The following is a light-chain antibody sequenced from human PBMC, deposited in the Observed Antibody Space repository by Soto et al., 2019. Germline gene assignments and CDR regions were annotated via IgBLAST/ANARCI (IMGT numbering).Light chain of an antibody. Sequence: SYELTQPPSVSVSPGQTASITCSGDKLGDKYACWYQQKPGQSPVLVIYQDSKRPSGIPERFSGSNSGNTATLTISGTQAMDEADYYCQAWDVAQRVVFGGGTKLTVL. CDR2: QDS. J-gene: IGLJ2*01. CDR1: KLGDKY. CDR3: QAWDVAQRVV. V-gene: IGLV3-1*01.